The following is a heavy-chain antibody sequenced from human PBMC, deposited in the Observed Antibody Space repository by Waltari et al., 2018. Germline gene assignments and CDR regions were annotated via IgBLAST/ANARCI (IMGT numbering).Heavy chain of an antibody. D-gene: IGHD2-15*01. V-gene: IGHV4-61*02. CDR2: LYTTGST. Sequence: VQLQESGPGLVEPSQTLSLTCTVSHGSISSGSFYWRWIRPRAGKGLEWIGHLYTTGSTNYNPSLESRVTISADTSKNQFSLKLTSVTTADSAVYFCARTGTVVVVPTAKGAFHIWGQGTAVTVSS. J-gene: IGHJ3*02. CDR1: HGSISSGSFY. CDR3: ARTGTVVVVPTAKGAFHI.